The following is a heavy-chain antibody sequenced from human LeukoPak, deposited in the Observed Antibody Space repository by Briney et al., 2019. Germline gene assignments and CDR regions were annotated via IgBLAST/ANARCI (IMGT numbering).Heavy chain of an antibody. D-gene: IGHD2-2*02. CDR2: ISYDGSNK. CDR1: GFTFSSYA. V-gene: IGHV3-30-3*01. CDR3: AKDQGTAILAGFDY. Sequence: GGSLRLSCAASGFTFSSYAMHWVRQAPGKGLEWVAVISYDGSNKYYADSVKGRFTISRDNSKNTLYLQMNSLRAEDTAVYYCAKDQGTAILAGFDYWGQGTLVTVSS. J-gene: IGHJ4*02.